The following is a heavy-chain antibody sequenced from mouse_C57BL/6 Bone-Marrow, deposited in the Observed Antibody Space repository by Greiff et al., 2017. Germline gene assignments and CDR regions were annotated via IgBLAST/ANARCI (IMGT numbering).Heavy chain of an antibody. Sequence: VQLQQSGPVLVKPGASVKLSCTASGYTFTDYYIYWVKQRHGKSLEWIGVMNPYNGGTSYNQKFKGKATITVDKSSITDYLELNSLTSEDSAVYYCARKLHSFDYWGQGTTLTVSS. CDR3: ARKLHSFDY. CDR1: GYTFTDYY. V-gene: IGHV1-19*01. D-gene: IGHD2-12*01. CDR2: MNPYNGGT. J-gene: IGHJ2*01.